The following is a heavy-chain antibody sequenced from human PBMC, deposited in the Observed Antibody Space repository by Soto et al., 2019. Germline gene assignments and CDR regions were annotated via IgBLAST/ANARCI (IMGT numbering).Heavy chain of an antibody. Sequence: QVQLVESGGGVVQPGRSLRLSCAASGFTFSSYGMHWVRQAPGKGLEWVAVIWYDGSNKYYADSVKGRFTISRDNSKNTLYLQMSSLRAEDTAVYYCARDFLAGYSSSWYKGLYYYYYGMDVWGQGTTVTVSS. J-gene: IGHJ6*02. V-gene: IGHV3-33*01. CDR3: ARDFLAGYSSSWYKGLYYYYYGMDV. D-gene: IGHD6-13*01. CDR1: GFTFSSYG. CDR2: IWYDGSNK.